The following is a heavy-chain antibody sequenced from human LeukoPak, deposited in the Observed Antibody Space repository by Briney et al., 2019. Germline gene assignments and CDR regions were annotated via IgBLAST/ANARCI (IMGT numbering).Heavy chain of an antibody. CDR2: ISYSGTA. CDR3: ARGGPSSKWLDP. Sequence: SETLSLTCTVSGAAITGYYWSWIRQPPGKALEVIGWISYSGTANYSPSLKSRVSISLDTSTNQFSLKMSFVTTVDTAVYYCARGGPSSKWLDPWGQGTLVTVSS. CDR1: GAAITGYY. V-gene: IGHV4-59*01. J-gene: IGHJ5*02. D-gene: IGHD6-13*01.